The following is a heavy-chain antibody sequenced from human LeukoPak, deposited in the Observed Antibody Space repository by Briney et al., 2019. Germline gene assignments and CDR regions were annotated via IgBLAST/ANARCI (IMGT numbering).Heavy chain of an antibody. J-gene: IGHJ4*02. CDR3: ARDNGGAFDY. CDR2: INTDGSST. D-gene: IGHD3-16*01. V-gene: IGHV3-74*03. CDR1: GFTFGGYW. Sequence: PGGSLRLSCAASGFTFGGYWMHWVRQAPGKGPVWVARINTDGSSTAYAHSVKGRFTISRDNVKNTLYVQMNSLRAEDTAFYYCARDNGGAFDYWGLGTLVTVSS.